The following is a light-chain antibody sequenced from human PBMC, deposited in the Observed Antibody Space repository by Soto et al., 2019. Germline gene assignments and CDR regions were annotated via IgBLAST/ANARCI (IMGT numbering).Light chain of an antibody. V-gene: IGKV3-20*01. CDR3: QQYGDSPRT. CDR2: GAS. J-gene: IGKJ1*01. CDR1: QRVSSSH. Sequence: ELVLTQSPGTLSLSPGERATLSCRASQRVSSSHLAWYQQKPGQAPRLRIYGASRTATGIPDRFSGSVSGTDFTLTISRLEPEDFAVYYCQQYGDSPRTVGQESKVHIK.